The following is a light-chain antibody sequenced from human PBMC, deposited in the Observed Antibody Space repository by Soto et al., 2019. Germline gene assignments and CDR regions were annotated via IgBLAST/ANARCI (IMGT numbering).Light chain of an antibody. V-gene: IGKV3-11*01. J-gene: IGKJ1*01. CDR1: ESVSTY. CDR2: DAS. Sequence: EIVLTQSPATLSLLPGERATLSCRASESVSTYLAWYQKKPGQAPRLLIYDASNRATGIPARFSGSGSGTDFTLTISSLEPEDFAVYFCQQRFDWPPVTFGQGTKVEIK. CDR3: QQRFDWPPVT.